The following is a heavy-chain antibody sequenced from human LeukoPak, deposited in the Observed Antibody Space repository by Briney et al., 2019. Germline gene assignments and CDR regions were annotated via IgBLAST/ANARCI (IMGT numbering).Heavy chain of an antibody. CDR2: IYPGDSDT. J-gene: IGHJ5*02. D-gene: IGHD5-18*01. CDR3: ARHVGQPPVETTAMVFGFSNWFDP. V-gene: IGHV5-51*01. Sequence: GESLKISCKGSGYSFTSYWSGWVRQMPGKGLEWMGIIYPGDSDTRYSPSFQGQVTISADNSISTAYLQWSSLKASETAMYYCARHVGQPPVETTAMVFGFSNWFDPWGQGTLVTVSS. CDR1: GYSFTSYW.